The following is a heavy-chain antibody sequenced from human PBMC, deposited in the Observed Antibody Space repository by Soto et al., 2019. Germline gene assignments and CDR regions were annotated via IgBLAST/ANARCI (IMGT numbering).Heavy chain of an antibody. CDR1: GFSLSTYS. J-gene: IGHJ6*02. D-gene: IGHD2-21*02. CDR3: AREETAWPLAYGLDV. CDR2: IGRRSDI. Sequence: GGSLRLSCEASGFSLSTYSMHWVRQSPGKGLEWVSSIGRRSDIYYADSVKGRFTISRDNAKNSVSLQMTSLRDEDTAVYYCAREETAWPLAYGLDVWGQGTTVTVSS. V-gene: IGHV3-21*01.